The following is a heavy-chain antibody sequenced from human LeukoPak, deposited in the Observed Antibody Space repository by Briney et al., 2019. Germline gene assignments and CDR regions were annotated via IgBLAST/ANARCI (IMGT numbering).Heavy chain of an antibody. CDR2: SIPIFGTA. J-gene: IGHJ6*02. D-gene: IGHD3-10*01. CDR1: GGTFSIYA. V-gene: IGHV1-69*13. CDR3: ARSVRGDYYYYGMDV. Sequence: ASVKVSCKASGGTFSIYAISWVRQAPGQGLEWMGGSIPIFGTANYAQKFQGRVTITADESTSTAYMELSSLRSEDTAVYYCARSVRGDYYYYGMDVWGQGTTVTVSS.